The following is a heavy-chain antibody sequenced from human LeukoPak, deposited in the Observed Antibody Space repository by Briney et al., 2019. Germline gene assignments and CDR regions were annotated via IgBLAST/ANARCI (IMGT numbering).Heavy chain of an antibody. CDR1: GFTFSDYY. CDR3: ARDQVSVAGTGIDY. CDR2: ISSSGNSI. V-gene: IGHV3-11*04. J-gene: IGHJ4*02. Sequence: NPGGSLRLSCAASGFTFSDYYMSWIRQAPGKGLEWVSYISSSGNSISYADPVRGRFTISRDNAKNSLYLQMNSLRAEDTAVYYCARDQVSVAGTGIDYWGQGTLVTVSS. D-gene: IGHD6-13*01.